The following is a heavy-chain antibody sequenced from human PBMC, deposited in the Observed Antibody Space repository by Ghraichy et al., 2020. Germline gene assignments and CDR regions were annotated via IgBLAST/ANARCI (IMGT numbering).Heavy chain of an antibody. CDR3: AKGEGEVVYYYYYMDV. D-gene: IGHD3-16*01. Sequence: GGSLRLSCAASGFTFGRSAMSWVRQAPGKGLQWVAGISGFGGSTYYADSVKGRFTISRDNSNNTLSLEMQSLRAEDTAIYYCAKGEGEVVYYYYYMDVWGKGTTVTVSS. CDR2: ISGFGGST. V-gene: IGHV3-23*01. J-gene: IGHJ6*03. CDR1: GFTFGRSA.